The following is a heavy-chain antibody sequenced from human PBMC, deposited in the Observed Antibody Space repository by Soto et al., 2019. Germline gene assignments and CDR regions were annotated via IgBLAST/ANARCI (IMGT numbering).Heavy chain of an antibody. CDR2: IYHSGST. J-gene: IGHJ4*02. D-gene: IGHD3-10*01. CDR3: ARVRREVWFGDRTTFDY. V-gene: IGHV4-4*02. Sequence: QVQLQESGPGLVKPSGTLSLTCAVSGGSISSSNWWSWVRQPPGKGLEWIGEIYHSGSTNYNPSLNSRVTISVDKSKNQFSLKLSSVTAADTAVYYCARVRREVWFGDRTTFDYWGQGTLVTVSS. CDR1: GGSISSSNW.